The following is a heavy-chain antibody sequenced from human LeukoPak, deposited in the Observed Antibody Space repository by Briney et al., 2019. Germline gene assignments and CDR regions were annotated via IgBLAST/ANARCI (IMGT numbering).Heavy chain of an antibody. CDR3: TSSPAYSSSWEAIDN. CDR1: GFTFSNYD. V-gene: IGHV3-13*01. D-gene: IGHD6-13*01. CDR2: IGTAGDT. J-gene: IGHJ4*02. Sequence: GGSLRLSCAASGFTFSNYDMHWVRQAAGKGLEWVSAIGTAGDTYYSASVRGRFTISRENARSSLFLQMSGLSAGDTAVYYCTSSPAYSSSWEAIDNWGQGTLVTVSS.